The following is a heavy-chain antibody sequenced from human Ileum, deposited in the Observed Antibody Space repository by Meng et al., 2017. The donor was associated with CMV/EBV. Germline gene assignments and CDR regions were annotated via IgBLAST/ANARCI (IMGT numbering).Heavy chain of an antibody. D-gene: IGHD4-17*01. CDR2: ISAYNGNT. Sequence: ASVKVSCKASGYTFTNYDISWVRQAPGQGLEWMGWISAYNGNTNYAQKFQGRVTMTTDTSTSTAYMELRTLRSDDTAVYYCARPADDYGDYDDFDIWGQGTMVTVSS. V-gene: IGHV1-18*01. CDR3: ARPADDYGDYDDFDI. J-gene: IGHJ3*02. CDR1: GYTFTNYD.